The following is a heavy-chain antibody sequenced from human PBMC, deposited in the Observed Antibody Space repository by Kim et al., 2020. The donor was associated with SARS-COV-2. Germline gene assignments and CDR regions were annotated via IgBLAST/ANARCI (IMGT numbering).Heavy chain of an antibody. Sequence: SETLSLTCTVSGGSISSSSYYWGWIRQPPGKGLEWIGSIYYSGSTYYNPSLKSRVTISVDTSKNQFSLKLSSVTAADTAVYYCARHTGWWRRLAFQFDYWGQGTLVTVSS. D-gene: IGHD2-21*02. CDR1: GGSISSSSYY. CDR3: ARHTGWWRRLAFQFDY. CDR2: IYYSGST. J-gene: IGHJ4*02. V-gene: IGHV4-39*01.